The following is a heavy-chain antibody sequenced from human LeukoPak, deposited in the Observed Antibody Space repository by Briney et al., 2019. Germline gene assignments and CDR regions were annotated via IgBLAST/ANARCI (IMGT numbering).Heavy chain of an antibody. V-gene: IGHV3-33*01. J-gene: IGHJ4*02. CDR1: GFTLSSSG. D-gene: IGHD6-25*01. CDR2: IWGDENHK. Sequence: GGSLRLSCAASGFTLSSSGMHWVRQAPGKGLEWVAVIWGDENHKYYGDSVRGRFTISRDNPKNTLYLQMDSLRVEDTAVYYCARDVGSAPFDYWGQGTLVTVSS. CDR3: ARDVGSAPFDY.